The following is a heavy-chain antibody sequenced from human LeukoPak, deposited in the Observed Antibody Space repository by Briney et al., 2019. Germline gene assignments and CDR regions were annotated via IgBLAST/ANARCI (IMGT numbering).Heavy chain of an antibody. Sequence: SETLSLTCTVSGGSISSYYWSWIRQPAGKGLEWIGRIYTSGSTNYNPSLKSRVTMSVDTSKSQFSLKLSSVTAADTAVYYCARDLAYYYDSSGYYSLFDYWGQGTLVTVSS. CDR3: ARDLAYYYDSSGYYSLFDY. CDR1: GGSISSYY. D-gene: IGHD3-22*01. CDR2: IYTSGST. V-gene: IGHV4-4*07. J-gene: IGHJ4*02.